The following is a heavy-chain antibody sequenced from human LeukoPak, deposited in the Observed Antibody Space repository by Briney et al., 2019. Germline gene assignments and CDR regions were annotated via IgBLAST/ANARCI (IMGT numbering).Heavy chain of an antibody. Sequence: GGSLRLSCAASGFTFSTYGMSWVRQAPGKGLEWVSATNASGVSTYYADSVKGRFTISRDNSKNTLYLQMKRVRAEDRAVYYCAKRSDYGNNWNYFDYWGQGTLVTVSS. CDR1: GFTFSTYG. V-gene: IGHV3-23*01. D-gene: IGHD4-23*01. J-gene: IGHJ4*02. CDR2: TNASGVST. CDR3: AKRSDYGNNWNYFDY.